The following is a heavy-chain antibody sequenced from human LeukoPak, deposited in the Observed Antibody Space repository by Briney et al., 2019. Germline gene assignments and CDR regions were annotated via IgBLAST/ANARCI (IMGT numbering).Heavy chain of an antibody. CDR1: GGTFSSYA. CDR2: IIPNFGTA. J-gene: IGHJ4*02. D-gene: IGHD6-19*01. V-gene: IGHV1-69*13. CDR3: ARDKWSYSSGWYYFDY. Sequence: SVTVSCTASGGTFSSYAISWVRQAPGQGLEWMGGIIPNFGTANYAQKFQGRVTITADESTSTAYMELSSLRSEDTAVYYCARDKWSYSSGWYYFDYWGQGTLVTVSS.